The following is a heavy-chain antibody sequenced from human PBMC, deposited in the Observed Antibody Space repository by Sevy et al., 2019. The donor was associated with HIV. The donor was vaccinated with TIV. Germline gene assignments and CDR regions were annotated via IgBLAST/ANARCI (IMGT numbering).Heavy chain of an antibody. V-gene: IGHV3-21*01. CDR1: GFTFSSYS. CDR2: ISSSSSYI. Sequence: GGSLRLSCAASGFTFSSYSMNWVRQAPGKGLEWVSSISSSSSYIYYAHSVKGRFTISRDNAKNSLYLQMNSLRAEDTAVYYCARASPDYYDSSGYYFYWGQGTLVTVSS. D-gene: IGHD3-22*01. J-gene: IGHJ4*02. CDR3: ARASPDYYDSSGYYFY.